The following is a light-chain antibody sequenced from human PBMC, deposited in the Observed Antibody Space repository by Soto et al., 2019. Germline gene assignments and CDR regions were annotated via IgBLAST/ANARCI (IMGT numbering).Light chain of an antibody. J-gene: IGLJ1*01. CDR1: SSDVGGYNY. V-gene: IGLV2-14*01. Sequence: QSVLTQPASVSGSPGQSITISCTGTSSDVGGYNYVSWYQQHPGKAPKLMIYAVTDRPSGVSSRFSGSKSGNTASLTISGLQVEAEVDYFCGSYPGGGPFFGIGTKVTVL. CDR2: AVT. CDR3: GSYPGGGPF.